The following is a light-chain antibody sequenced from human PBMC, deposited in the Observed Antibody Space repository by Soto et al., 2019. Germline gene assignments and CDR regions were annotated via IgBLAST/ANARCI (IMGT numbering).Light chain of an antibody. CDR1: QSVSSSY. J-gene: IGKJ5*01. V-gene: IGKV3-20*01. CDR2: GAS. Sequence: EIVLTQSPCSLSLSPGERATLSCRASQSVSSSYLAWYQQKPGQAPRLLIYGASSKATGISSRFSGSGSGTDSTLIISILDVEYVAVYYCQHYDVSFTLGQGTRLE. CDR3: QHYDVSFT.